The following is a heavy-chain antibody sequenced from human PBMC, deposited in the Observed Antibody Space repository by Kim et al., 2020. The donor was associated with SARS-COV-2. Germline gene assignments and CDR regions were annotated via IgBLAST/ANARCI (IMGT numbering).Heavy chain of an antibody. D-gene: IGHD3-10*01. V-gene: IGHV4-31*03. CDR3: ARAPTLLWFGALLVYYFDY. CDR1: GGSISSGGYY. J-gene: IGHJ4*02. CDR2: IYYSGST. Sequence: SETLSLTCTVSGGSISSGGYYWSWIRQHPGKGLEWIGYIYYSGSTYYNPSLKSRVTISVDTSKNQFSLKLSSVTAADTAVYYCARAPTLLWFGALLVYYFDYWGQGTLVTVSS.